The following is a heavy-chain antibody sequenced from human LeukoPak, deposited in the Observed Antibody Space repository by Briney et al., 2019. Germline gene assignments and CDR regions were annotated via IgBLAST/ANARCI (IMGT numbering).Heavy chain of an antibody. CDR2: INQSGST. CDR1: VESFSGYY. V-gene: IGHV4-34*01. D-gene: IGHD3-10*01. Sequence: SETLSLTCAVCVESFSGYYWTWIRQSPGKGLEWIGDINQSGSTNYNASLKSRVIISVDTSKNQFSLKLTSVTAADTAVYYCARGASAGSVDYWGQGTLVTVSS. CDR3: ARGASAGSVDY. J-gene: IGHJ4*02.